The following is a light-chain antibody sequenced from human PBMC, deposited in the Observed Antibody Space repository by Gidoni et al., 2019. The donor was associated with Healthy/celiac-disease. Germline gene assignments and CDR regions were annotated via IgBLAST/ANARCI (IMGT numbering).Light chain of an antibody. J-gene: IGKJ3*01. V-gene: IGKV1-39*01. CDR1: QSISSY. CDR3: QQRDT. Sequence: DIQMTQSPSSLSASVGDRVTITCRASQSISSYLNWYQQKPGKAPKLLIYAASSLQSGVPSRFSGSGSGTDFTLTISSLQPEDFATYYCQQRDTFGPGTNVDIK. CDR2: AAS.